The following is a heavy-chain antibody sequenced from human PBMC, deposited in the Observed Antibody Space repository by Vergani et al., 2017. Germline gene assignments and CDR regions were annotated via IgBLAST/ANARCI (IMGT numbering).Heavy chain of an antibody. V-gene: IGHV1-2*04. D-gene: IGHD5-12*01. Sequence: QVQLVQSGAEVKKPGASVKVSCKASGYTFTGYYMHWVRQAPGQGLEWMGWINPNRGGTNYAQKFQGWVTMTRDTSISTAYSELSRLRSDDTAVYYCARGASVAPNDYWGQGTLVTGSS. CDR1: GYTFTGYY. J-gene: IGHJ4*02. CDR2: INPNRGGT. CDR3: ARGASVAPNDY.